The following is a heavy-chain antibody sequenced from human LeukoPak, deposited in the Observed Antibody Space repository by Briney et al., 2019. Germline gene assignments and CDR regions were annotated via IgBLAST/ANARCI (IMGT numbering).Heavy chain of an antibody. CDR2: INDSGSS. V-gene: IGHV4-34*01. CDR3: AVNKWLRSWYY. Sequence: PSETLSLTCAVYGGSFGGYYWSWIRQPPGKGLEWIGEINDSGSSNYIPSLKSRVTIPVDTSKNQFSLKLSSVTAADTAVYYCAVNKWLRSWYYWGQGTLVTVSS. CDR1: GGSFGGYY. J-gene: IGHJ4*02. D-gene: IGHD5-12*01.